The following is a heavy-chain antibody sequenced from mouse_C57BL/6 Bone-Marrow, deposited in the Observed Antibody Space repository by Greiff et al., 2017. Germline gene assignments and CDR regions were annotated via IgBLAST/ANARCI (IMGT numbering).Heavy chain of an antibody. CDR1: GYTFTSYG. D-gene: IGHD4-1*01. CDR3: ARGLERAY. V-gene: IGHV1-81*01. J-gene: IGHJ3*01. Sequence: VQLQESGAELVRPGASVKLSCKASGYTFTSYGMSWVKQRTGQGLEWIGEIYPRNGNTYYNEKFKGKATLTADKSSSTAYMELRSLTSEDSAVHVGARGLERAYWGQGTLVTVSA. CDR2: IYPRNGNT.